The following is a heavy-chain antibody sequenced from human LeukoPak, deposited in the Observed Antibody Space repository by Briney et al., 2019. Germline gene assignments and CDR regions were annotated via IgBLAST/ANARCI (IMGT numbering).Heavy chain of an antibody. CDR3: ARGSFCSSSSCYIDFDY. CDR2: ISRTGNYI. D-gene: IGHD2-2*01. V-gene: IGHV3-21*01. CDR1: GFTFSSYA. J-gene: IGHJ4*02. Sequence: GGSLRLSCAASGFTFSSYAMSWVRQAPGKGLEWVSTISRTGNYIYYADSVKGRFTISRDNAKNSLYLQMNSLSAEDTAVHYCARGSFCSSSSCYIDFDYWGQGTLVTVSS.